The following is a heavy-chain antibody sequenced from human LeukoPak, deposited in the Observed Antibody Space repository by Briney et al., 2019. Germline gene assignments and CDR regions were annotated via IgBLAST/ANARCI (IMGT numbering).Heavy chain of an antibody. V-gene: IGHV3-53*01. CDR3: AKDLYLSR. Sequence: PGGSLRLSCAASGFSVSSNYMSWVRPAPGKGLEWVSVIYSGDKTYYADSVKGRFTISRDNFKNTLYLQMNSLRDEDTAVYYCAKDLYLSRWGQGTLVTVSS. CDR2: IYSGDKT. CDR1: GFSVSSNY. D-gene: IGHD2/OR15-2a*01. J-gene: IGHJ4*02.